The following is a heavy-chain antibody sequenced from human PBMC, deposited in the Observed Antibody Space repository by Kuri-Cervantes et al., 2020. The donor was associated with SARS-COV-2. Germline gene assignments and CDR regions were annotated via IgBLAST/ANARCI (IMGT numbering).Heavy chain of an antibody. J-gene: IGHJ6*02. V-gene: IGHV4-59*01. D-gene: IGHD3-9*01. CDR2: IYYSWST. Sequence: GSLRLSCTVSGGSISSYYWSWIQQPPGKGLEWIGYIYYSWSTNYNPSLKRRVTISVDTSKNQFSLKLSSVTAADTAVYYCARQYYDILTGYYSDYYYGMDVWGQGTTVTVSS. CDR3: ARQYYDILTGYYSDYYYGMDV. CDR1: GGSISSYY.